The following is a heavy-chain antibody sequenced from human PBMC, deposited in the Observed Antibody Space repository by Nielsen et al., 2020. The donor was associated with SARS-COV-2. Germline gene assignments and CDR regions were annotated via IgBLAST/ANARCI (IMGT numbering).Heavy chain of an antibody. Sequence: LSCTVSGGSISSSSYYWGWIRQPPGKGLEWIGSIYYSGSTYYNPSLKSRVTISVDTSKNQFSLKLSSVTAADTAVYYCARRITMVRGGVRQNYFDYWGQGTLVTVSS. CDR3: ARRITMVRGGVRQNYFDY. CDR2: IYYSGST. CDR1: GGSISSSSYY. V-gene: IGHV4-39*01. D-gene: IGHD3-10*01. J-gene: IGHJ4*02.